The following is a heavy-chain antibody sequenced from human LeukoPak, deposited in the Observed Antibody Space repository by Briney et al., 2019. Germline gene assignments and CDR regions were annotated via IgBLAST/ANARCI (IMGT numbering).Heavy chain of an antibody. CDR3: VKGSAYFYGSGTHFDY. D-gene: IGHD3-10*01. J-gene: IGHJ4*02. Sequence: PGGSLRLSCSASGFTFASYAMYWVRQAPGKGLEYVSAIGSSGDNTHYADSVKGRFTISRDNSKNTLYPQMSSLRAEDTAVYYCVKGSAYFYGSGTHFDYWGQGTLVTVSS. CDR1: GFTFASYA. V-gene: IGHV3-64D*06. CDR2: IGSSGDNT.